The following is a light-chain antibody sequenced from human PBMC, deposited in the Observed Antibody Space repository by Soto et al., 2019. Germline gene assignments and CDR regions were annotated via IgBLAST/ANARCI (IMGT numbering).Light chain of an antibody. Sequence: EIVLTQSPGTLSLSPGERATLSCRASQSVSRYLAWYQQKPGQAPRLLIYDISKRATGIPARFSGSGSATDFTLTISSLEPEDFAVYYCQHRSSWPITFGQGTRLEIK. CDR1: QSVSRY. CDR2: DIS. CDR3: QHRSSWPIT. J-gene: IGKJ5*01. V-gene: IGKV3-11*01.